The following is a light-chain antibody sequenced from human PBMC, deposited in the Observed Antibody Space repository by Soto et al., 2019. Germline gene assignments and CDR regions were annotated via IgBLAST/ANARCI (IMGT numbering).Light chain of an antibody. J-gene: IGLJ2*01. CDR2: VVN. CDR3: SSWTSYNSLL. Sequence: QSALTQPASMSGSPGQSITISCTGTSGDVGNSNYVSWYQQYPGKAPKLIIYVVNNRPSGVSSRFSGSKSGTTASLTISGLQAEDEADYYCSSWTSYNSLLFGGGTKVTVL. CDR1: SGDVGNSNY. V-gene: IGLV2-14*01.